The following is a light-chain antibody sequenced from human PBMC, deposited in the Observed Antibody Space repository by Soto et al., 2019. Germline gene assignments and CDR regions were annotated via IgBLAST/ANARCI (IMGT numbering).Light chain of an antibody. CDR3: QQYNNWPPIT. Sequence: EVVMTQSPATLSVSPGERATLSCRASQSARSSLGWYQQKPGQPPSLLIYGASTRATGIPARFSGSGSGTEFTLTISSLQSEDFAVYYCQQYNNWPPITFGQGTRLEI. CDR1: QSARSS. J-gene: IGKJ5*01. V-gene: IGKV3-15*01. CDR2: GAS.